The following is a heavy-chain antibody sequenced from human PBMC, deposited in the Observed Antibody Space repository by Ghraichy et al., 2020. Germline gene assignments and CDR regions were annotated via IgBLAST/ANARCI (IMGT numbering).Heavy chain of an antibody. CDR2: VGAYTGNT. CDR1: GYTFSSYD. CDR3: VRIGIGSGTYPAFDY. V-gene: IGHV1-18*01. D-gene: IGHD3-10*01. J-gene: IGHJ4*02. Sequence: ASVKVSCKAIGYTFSSYDISWVRQAPGQGLEWVRWVGAYTGNTNYAQNVRGRVTMIMDSSTSTAYMELRSLRSDDTAVYYCVRIGIGSGTYPAFDYWGPGTLVTVSS.